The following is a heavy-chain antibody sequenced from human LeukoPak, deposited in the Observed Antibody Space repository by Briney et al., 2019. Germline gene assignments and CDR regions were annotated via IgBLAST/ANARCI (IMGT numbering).Heavy chain of an antibody. D-gene: IGHD6-13*01. J-gene: IGHJ5*02. CDR1: GGSISSSSYY. CDR3: ARAYSGILRWFDP. CDR2: IYHSGST. V-gene: IGHV4-39*07. Sequence: KPSETLSLTCTVSGGSISSSSYYWGWIRQPPGKGLEWIGEIYHSGSTNYNPSLKSRVTISVDKSKNQFSLKLSSVTAADTAVYYCARAYSGILRWFDPWGQGTLVTVSS.